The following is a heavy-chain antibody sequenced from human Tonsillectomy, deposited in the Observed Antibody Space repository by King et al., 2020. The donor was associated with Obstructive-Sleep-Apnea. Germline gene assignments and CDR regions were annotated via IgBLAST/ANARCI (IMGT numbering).Heavy chain of an antibody. Sequence: VQLVESGGGVVQPGRSLRLSCAASGFTFSSYAMHWVRQAPGKGLEWVAIISYDGSNKYYADSVKGRFTISRDNSKNTLYVQMNSLRVEDTAVYYCARPYDNSGYPDYWGQGTLVTVSS. V-gene: IGHV3-30*04. CDR3: ARPYDNSGYPDY. J-gene: IGHJ4*02. CDR1: GFTFSSYA. CDR2: ISYDGSNK. D-gene: IGHD3-22*01.